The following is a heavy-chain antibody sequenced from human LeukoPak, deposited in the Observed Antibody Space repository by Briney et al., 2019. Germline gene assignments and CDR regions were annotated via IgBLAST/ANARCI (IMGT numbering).Heavy chain of an antibody. D-gene: IGHD2-15*01. CDR1: GYTFTGYY. Sequence: ASVKVSCKASGYTFTGYYMHWVRQAPGQGLEGMGWINPNSGGTNYAQKFQGRVTMTRDTSISTAYMELSRLRSEDTAVYYCAGEKPYCSGGSCYASFDYWGQGTLVTVSS. CDR3: AGEKPYCSGGSCYASFDY. V-gene: IGHV1-2*02. CDR2: INPNSGGT. J-gene: IGHJ4*02.